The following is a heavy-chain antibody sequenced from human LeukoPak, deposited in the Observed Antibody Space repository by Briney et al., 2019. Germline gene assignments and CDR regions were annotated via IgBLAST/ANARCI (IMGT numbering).Heavy chain of an antibody. CDR2: ISPYNGNT. CDR3: ARDLTGAVAGTFDY. CDR1: GYTFTTYG. Sequence: GSSVKVSCKASGYTFTTYGISWVRQAPGQGLEWMGWISPYNGNTNYAQKLQGRLTMTTDTSTSTAYIELRSLRSDDTAVYYCARDLTGAVAGTFDYWGQGTLVTVSS. V-gene: IGHV1-18*01. D-gene: IGHD6-19*01. J-gene: IGHJ4*02.